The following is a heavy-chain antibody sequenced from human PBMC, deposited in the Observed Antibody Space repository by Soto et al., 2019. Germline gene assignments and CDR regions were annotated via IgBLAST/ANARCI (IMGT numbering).Heavy chain of an antibody. J-gene: IGHJ5*02. CDR2: IYYSGST. Sequence: QLQLQESGPGLVKPSETLSLTCTVSGGSISSSSYYWGWIRQPPGKGLEWIGSIYYSGSTYYNPSLKSRVTISVDTSKNQFSLKLSSVTAADTAVYYCARHPQQWLDHNWFDPWGQGTLVTVSS. CDR1: GGSISSSSYY. V-gene: IGHV4-39*01. CDR3: ARHPQQWLDHNWFDP. D-gene: IGHD6-19*01.